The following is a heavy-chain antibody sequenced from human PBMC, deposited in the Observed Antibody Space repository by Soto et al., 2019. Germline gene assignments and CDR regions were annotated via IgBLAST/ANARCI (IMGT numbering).Heavy chain of an antibody. V-gene: IGHV1-3*01. CDR2: INAGNGNT. CDR1: GYTFTSYA. Sequence: GPSVKVSCKASGYTFTSYAMHWVRQAPGQRLEWMGWINAGNGNTKYSQKFQGRVTITRDTSASTAYMELSSLRSEDTAVYYCARGLSFYYFDYWGQGTLVTVSS. J-gene: IGHJ4*02. D-gene: IGHD1-26*01. CDR3: ARGLSFYYFDY.